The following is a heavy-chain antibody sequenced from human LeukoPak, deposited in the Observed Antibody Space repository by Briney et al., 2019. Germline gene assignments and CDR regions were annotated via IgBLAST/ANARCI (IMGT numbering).Heavy chain of an antibody. J-gene: IGHJ4*02. D-gene: IGHD2-2*01. CDR2: IYHSGST. Sequence: SGTLSLTCAVSGGPISSSNWWSWVRQPPGKGLEWIGEIYHSGSTNYYPSLKSRVTISVDKSKNQFSLKLSSVTAADTAVYYCARGDGSCTGTSCYEIDYWGQGTLVTVSS. CDR1: GGPISSSNW. CDR3: ARGDGSCTGTSCYEIDY. V-gene: IGHV4-4*02.